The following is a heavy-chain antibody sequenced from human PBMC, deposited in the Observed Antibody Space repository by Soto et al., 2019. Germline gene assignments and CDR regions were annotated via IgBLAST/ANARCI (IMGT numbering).Heavy chain of an antibody. CDR2: IYYSGST. Sequence: QLQLQESGPGLVKPSETLSLTCTVSGDSISSSSYSWGWIRQPPGKGLEWIGAIYYSGSTYYNPSLKSRVNISVDTSKNQFSLKLRSVTAADTAVYYCARRELATFDYWGQGTLVTVSS. CDR1: GDSISSSSYS. V-gene: IGHV4-39*01. CDR3: ARRELATFDY. D-gene: IGHD1-7*01. J-gene: IGHJ4*02.